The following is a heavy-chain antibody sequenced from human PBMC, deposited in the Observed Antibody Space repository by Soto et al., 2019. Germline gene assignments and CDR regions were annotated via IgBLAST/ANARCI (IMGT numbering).Heavy chain of an antibody. V-gene: IGHV4-4*02. CDR1: SGSISSSNW. D-gene: IGHD2-15*01. CDR3: ASLGYCSGGSGSNGLVWYFDL. J-gene: IGHJ2*01. CDR2: IYHSGST. Sequence: SETLSLTCAVSSGSISSSNWWSWVRQPPGKGLEWIGEIYHSGSTNYNPSLKSRVTISVDKSKNQFSLKLSSVTAADTAVYYCASLGYCSGGSGSNGLVWYFDLWGSGTLVTVSS.